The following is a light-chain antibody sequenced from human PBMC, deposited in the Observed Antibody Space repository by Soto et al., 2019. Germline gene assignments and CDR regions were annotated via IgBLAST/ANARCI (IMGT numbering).Light chain of an antibody. J-gene: IGLJ2*01. CDR2: PDT. CDR1: KLGDKY. Sequence: SYELTQPPSVSVYPGQTASITCSGDKLGDKYACWYQQKPGQSPVLVIYPDTKRPSGVPERFSGSNSGNTVTLTISGAQAMDEADYYCQTWDNGIAVFGGGTKLTVL. CDR3: QTWDNGIAV. V-gene: IGLV3-1*01.